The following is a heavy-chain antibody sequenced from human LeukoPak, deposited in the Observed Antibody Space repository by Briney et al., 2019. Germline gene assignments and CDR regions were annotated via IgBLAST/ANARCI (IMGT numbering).Heavy chain of an antibody. D-gene: IGHD6-19*01. CDR3: AKDGIRGSGWYYFDY. CDR1: GFTFDDYA. V-gene: IGHV3-9*01. CDR2: ISWNSGSI. Sequence: PGGSLRLSCAASGFTFDDYAMHWVRQAPGKGLEWVSGISWNSGSIGYADSVKGRFTISRDNAKNSLYLQMNSLRAEDTALYYCAKDGIRGSGWYYFDYWGQGTLVTVSS. J-gene: IGHJ4*02.